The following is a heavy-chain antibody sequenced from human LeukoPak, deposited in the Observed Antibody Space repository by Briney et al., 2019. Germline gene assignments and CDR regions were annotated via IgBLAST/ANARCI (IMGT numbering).Heavy chain of an antibody. Sequence: GGSLRLSCAAPGFTVSSNYMSWVRQAPGKGLEWVSVIYSGGSTYYADSVKGRFTISRHNSKNTLYLQMNSLRAEDTAVYYCARSKAVAATYYYYGMDVWGQGTTVTVSS. CDR3: ARSKAVAATYYYYGMDV. J-gene: IGHJ6*02. CDR2: IYSGGST. D-gene: IGHD6-19*01. V-gene: IGHV3-53*04. CDR1: GFTVSSNY.